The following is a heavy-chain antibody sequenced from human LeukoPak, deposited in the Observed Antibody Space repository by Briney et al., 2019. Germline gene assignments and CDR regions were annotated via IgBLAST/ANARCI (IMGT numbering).Heavy chain of an antibody. J-gene: IGHJ5*02. V-gene: IGHV4-4*07. Sequence: SETLSLTCTVSGGSISGYYWSWIRQPARKGLEWIGRIYTSGSTNYNPSLKSRVTMSVDTSKNQFSLKLSSVTAADTAVYYCARLFRGAEGNWFDPWGQGTLVTVSS. D-gene: IGHD3-10*01. CDR1: GGSISGYY. CDR3: ARLFRGAEGNWFDP. CDR2: IYTSGST.